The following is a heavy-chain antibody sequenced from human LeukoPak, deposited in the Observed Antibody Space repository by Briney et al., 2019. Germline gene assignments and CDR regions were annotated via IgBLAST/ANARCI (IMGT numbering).Heavy chain of an antibody. D-gene: IGHD3-10*01. V-gene: IGHV4-59*08. J-gene: IGHJ5*02. CDR3: ARLDGSGSSLNWFDP. CDR2: IYYSGST. Sequence: SETLSLTCTVSGGSISSYYWSWIRQPPGKGLEWIGYIYYSGSTYYNPSLKSRVTISVDTSKNQFSLKLSSVTAADTAVYYCARLDGSGSSLNWFDPWGQGTLVTVSS. CDR1: GGSISSYY.